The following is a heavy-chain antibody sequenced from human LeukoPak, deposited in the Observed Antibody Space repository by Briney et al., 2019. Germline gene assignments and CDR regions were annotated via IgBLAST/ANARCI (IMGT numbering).Heavy chain of an antibody. D-gene: IGHD5-24*01. Sequence: PSETLSLTCSVSDGSINGYYWSWIRQPPGKGLEWIGYIYYSGSTDYNPSLRSRVTISIDTSKNQFSLKLRSVTAADTAVYYCASFDDGYNFGYFDYWGQGVLVTVSS. J-gene: IGHJ4*02. CDR2: IYYSGST. V-gene: IGHV4-59*01. CDR3: ASFDDGYNFGYFDY. CDR1: DGSINGYY.